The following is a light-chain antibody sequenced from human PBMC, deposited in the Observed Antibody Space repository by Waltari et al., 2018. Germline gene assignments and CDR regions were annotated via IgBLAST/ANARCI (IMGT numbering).Light chain of an antibody. CDR3: CSYIGSYSVV. CDR1: RRDVGGYYY. J-gene: IGLJ2*01. V-gene: IGLV2-11*01. Sequence: QSALTQPRSVSGSPGQSVTISCTGTRRDVGGYYYVSRYRQHPGKAPKLMIYDVTERPSGLPDRFSGSKSGNTASLTISGLQAEDEADYYCCSYIGSYSVVFGGGTKLTVL. CDR2: DVT.